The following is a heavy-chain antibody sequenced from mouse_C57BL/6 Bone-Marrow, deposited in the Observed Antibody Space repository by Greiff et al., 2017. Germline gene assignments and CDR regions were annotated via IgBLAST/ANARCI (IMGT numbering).Heavy chain of an antibody. CDR1: GYTFTDYY. J-gene: IGHJ2*01. CDR2: INPNNGGT. V-gene: IGHV1-26*01. D-gene: IGHD2-3*01. CDR3: ARRERDGYSYD. Sequence: VQLQQSGPELVKPGASVKISCKASGYTFTDYYMNWVKQSHGKSLEWIGDINPNNGGTSYNQKFKGKATLTVDKSSSTAYMELRSLTSEDSAVYYCARRERDGYSYDWGQGTTLTVAS.